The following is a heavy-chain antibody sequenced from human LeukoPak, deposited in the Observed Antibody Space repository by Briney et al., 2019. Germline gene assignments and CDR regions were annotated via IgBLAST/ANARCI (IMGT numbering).Heavy chain of an antibody. CDR2: INPNSGDT. CDR1: GGTFSSYA. D-gene: IGHD2-21*01. J-gene: IGHJ6*02. CDR3: ARSGSDGIPYYYYGMDV. V-gene: IGHV1-2*02. Sequence: GASVKVSCKASGGTFSSYAISWVRQAPGQGLEWMGWINPNSGDTNYAQQFQGRVTMTRDTSISTAYMELSRLRSDDTAVYYCARSGSDGIPYYYYGMDVWGQGTTVTVSS.